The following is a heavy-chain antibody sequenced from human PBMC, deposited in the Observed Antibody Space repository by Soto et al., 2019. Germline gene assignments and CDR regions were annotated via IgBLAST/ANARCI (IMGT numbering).Heavy chain of an antibody. CDR1: GGSISSHY. D-gene: IGHD1-26*01. CDR3: ARDGREASGMDV. V-gene: IGHV4-59*11. J-gene: IGHJ6*02. Sequence: SETLSLTCTVSGGSISSHYWSWVRQAPGKGLEWIGHIYYRGSTNYNPSLRSRSTVSVDTSNNQFSLKVNSVTTADTAVYYCARDGREASGMDVWGQGTKVTVSS. CDR2: IYYRGST.